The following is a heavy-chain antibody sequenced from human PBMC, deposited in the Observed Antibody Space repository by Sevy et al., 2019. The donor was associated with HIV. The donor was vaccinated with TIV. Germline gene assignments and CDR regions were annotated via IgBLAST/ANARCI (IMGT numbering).Heavy chain of an antibody. CDR1: GFTFSSYA. V-gene: IGHV3-30-3*01. CDR3: ARDQGIDFWSGYYSLDYYYGMDV. CDR2: ISYDGSNK. Sequence: GWSLRLSCAASGFTFSSYAMHWDRQAPGKGLEWVAVISYDGSNKYYADSVKGRFTISRDNSKNTLYLQMNSLRAEDTAVYYCARDQGIDFWSGYYSLDYYYGMDVWGQGTTVTVSS. D-gene: IGHD3-3*01. J-gene: IGHJ6*02.